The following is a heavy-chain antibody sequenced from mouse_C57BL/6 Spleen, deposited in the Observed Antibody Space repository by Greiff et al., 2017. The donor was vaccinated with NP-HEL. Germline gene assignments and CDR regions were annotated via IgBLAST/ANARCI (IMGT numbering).Heavy chain of an antibody. CDR3: ASGNYFGYFDY. CDR1: GYTFTSYW. J-gene: IGHJ2*01. V-gene: IGHV1-64*01. D-gene: IGHD1-1*01. Sequence: QVQLQQSGAELVKPGASVKLSCKASGYTFTSYWMHWVKQRPGQGLEWIGMIHPNSGSTNYNEKFKSKATLTVDKSSSTAYMQLSSLTSEDSAVYYCASGNYFGYFDYWGQGTTLTVSS. CDR2: IHPNSGST.